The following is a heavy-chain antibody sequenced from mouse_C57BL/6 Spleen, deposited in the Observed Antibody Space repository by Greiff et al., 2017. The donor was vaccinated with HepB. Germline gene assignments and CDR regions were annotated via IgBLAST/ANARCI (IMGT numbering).Heavy chain of an antibody. Sequence: EVQLVESGEGLVKPGGSLKLSCAASGFTFSSYAMSWVRQTPEKRLEWVAYISSGGDYIYYADTVKGRFTISRDNARNTLYLQMSSLKSEDTAMYYCTRDSIYYGNSWFAYWGQGTLVTVSA. V-gene: IGHV5-9-1*02. CDR2: ISSGGDYI. J-gene: IGHJ3*01. CDR3: TRDSIYYGNSWFAY. D-gene: IGHD2-1*01. CDR1: GFTFSSYA.